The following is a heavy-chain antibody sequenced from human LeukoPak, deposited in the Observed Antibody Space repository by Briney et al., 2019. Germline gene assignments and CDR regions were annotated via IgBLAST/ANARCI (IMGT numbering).Heavy chain of an antibody. CDR3: ARERSYCSGATCSLDL. V-gene: IGHV3-21*01. Sequence: GGSLRLSCAASGFSLSIYDMFWVRQAPGKGLEWIASTGLSSSYIGYADSVKGRFTISRDNGENSVYLQMNSLRAEDTAVYFCARERSYCSGATCSLDLWGQGTLVTVSS. CDR1: GFSLSIYD. D-gene: IGHD2-15*01. J-gene: IGHJ5*02. CDR2: TGLSSSYI.